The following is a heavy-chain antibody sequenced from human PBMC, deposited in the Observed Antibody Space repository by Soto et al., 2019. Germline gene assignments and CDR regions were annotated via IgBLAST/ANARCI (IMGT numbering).Heavy chain of an antibody. CDR3: ARSYYYDSSGYPYYFDY. J-gene: IGHJ4*02. V-gene: IGHV1-69*06. CDR2: IIPIFGTA. Sequence: QVQLVQSGAEVKKPGSSVKVSCKASGGTFSSYAISWVRQAPGQGLEWMGGIIPIFGTANYAQKFQGRVTITADKSTSTAYMELSSLRSEDTAVYYYARSYYYDSSGYPYYFDYWGQGTLVTVSS. CDR1: GGTFSSYA. D-gene: IGHD3-22*01.